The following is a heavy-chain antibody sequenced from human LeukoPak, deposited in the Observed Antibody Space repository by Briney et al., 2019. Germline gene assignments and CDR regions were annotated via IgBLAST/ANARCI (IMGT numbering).Heavy chain of an antibody. CDR3: ARRGPYYFDF. J-gene: IGHJ4*02. D-gene: IGHD3-16*01. Sequence: GGSLSLSCAGSGFIFSNYDMTWVRQAPGKGLEYVSGVSASGSITYYPDPVKGRFTISRDNSKSTVFLQVNSLRVEDTAVYYCARRGPYYFDFWGQGTLVTVSS. CDR1: GFIFSNYD. CDR2: VSASGSIT. V-gene: IGHV3-23*01.